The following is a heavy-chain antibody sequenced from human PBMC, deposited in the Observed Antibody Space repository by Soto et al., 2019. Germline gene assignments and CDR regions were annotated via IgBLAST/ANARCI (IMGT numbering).Heavy chain of an antibody. CDR2: IWYDASNK. D-gene: IGHD6-19*01. CDR3: ASDCAGHSSGRYARGSCDY. CDR1: GFTFSSYG. V-gene: IGHV3-33*01. J-gene: IGHJ4*02. Sequence: QVQLVESGGGVVQPGRSLRLSCAASGFTFSSYGMHWVRQAPGKGLEWVAVIWYDASNKYYADSVKGRFTISRDNSKNSLFVQLNSLRAEDTAVYYCASDCAGHSSGRYARGSCDYWGQGTLATVSS.